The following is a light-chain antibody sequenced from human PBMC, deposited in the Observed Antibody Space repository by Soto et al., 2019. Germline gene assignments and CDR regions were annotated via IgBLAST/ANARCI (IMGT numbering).Light chain of an antibody. CDR1: PSVSSN. V-gene: IGKV3-15*01. CDR2: GAS. Sequence: EIVLTQSPATLSVSPGERATLSCRASPSVSSNLAWYQQKPGQAPRLLIYGASTRAAGIPARFSGSGSGTEFTLTISSLQSEDCAVYYCQHYNNWPRTFGQGTKVEIK. J-gene: IGKJ1*01. CDR3: QHYNNWPRT.